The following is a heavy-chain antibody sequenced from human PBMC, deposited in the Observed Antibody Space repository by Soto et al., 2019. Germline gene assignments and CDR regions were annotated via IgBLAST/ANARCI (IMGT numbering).Heavy chain of an antibody. CDR3: ARLYMVRGVMNWLDP. Sequence: QVQLQESGPGLVKPSGTLSLTCAVSGGSISSSNWWSWVRQPPGKGLEWIGEIYHSGSTNYNPSLMRRVTXAXXXSXXQFSLKPSSVTAADTAVYYCARLYMVRGVMNWLDPWGQGTLVTVSS. CDR2: IYHSGST. D-gene: IGHD3-10*01. J-gene: IGHJ5*02. V-gene: IGHV4-4*02. CDR1: GGSISSSNW.